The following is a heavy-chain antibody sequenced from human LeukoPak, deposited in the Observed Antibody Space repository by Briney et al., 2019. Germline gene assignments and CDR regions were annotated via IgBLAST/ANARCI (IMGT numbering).Heavy chain of an antibody. CDR1: GGTFSSYA. J-gene: IGHJ3*02. CDR2: IIPIFGTA. Sequence: GASVKVSCKASGGTFSSYAISWVRQAPGQGLEWMGRIIPIFGTANYAQKFQGRVTITTDESTSTAYMELSSLRSGDTAVYYCAGGDYGDYGAFDIWGQGTMVTVSS. CDR3: AGGDYGDYGAFDI. D-gene: IGHD4-17*01. V-gene: IGHV1-69*05.